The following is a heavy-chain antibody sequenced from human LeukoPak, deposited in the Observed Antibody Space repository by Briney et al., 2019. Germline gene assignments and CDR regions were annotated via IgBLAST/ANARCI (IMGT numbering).Heavy chain of an antibody. J-gene: IGHJ6*02. V-gene: IGHV3-48*01. Sequence: GGSLRLSYAASGFTFSSYSMNWVRQAPGKGLEWVSYISSSSSTIYYADSVKGRFTISRDNAKNSLYLQMNSLRAEDTAVYYCARDSSGWYQGLGGMDVWGQGTTVTVSS. CDR3: ARDSSGWYQGLGGMDV. CDR1: GFTFSSYS. CDR2: ISSSSSTI. D-gene: IGHD6-19*01.